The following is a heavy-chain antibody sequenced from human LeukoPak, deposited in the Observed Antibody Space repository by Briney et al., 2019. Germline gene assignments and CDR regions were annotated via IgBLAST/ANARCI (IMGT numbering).Heavy chain of an antibody. Sequence: PGGSLRLSCAASGFTFSSYGMHWVRQAPGKGLEWVAFIRYDGSNKYYADSVKGRFTISRDNSKNTLYLQMNSLRAEDTAVYYCARSVRKLVPCPIDYWGQGTLVTVSS. CDR3: ARSVRKLVPCPIDY. D-gene: IGHD6-13*01. V-gene: IGHV3-30*02. CDR2: IRYDGSNK. CDR1: GFTFSSYG. J-gene: IGHJ4*02.